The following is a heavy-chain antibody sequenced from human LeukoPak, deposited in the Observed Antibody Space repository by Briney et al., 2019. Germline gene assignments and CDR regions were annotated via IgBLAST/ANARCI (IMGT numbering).Heavy chain of an antibody. CDR1: GGSFSGYN. J-gene: IGHJ4*02. D-gene: IGHD6-13*01. CDR3: ARDLAAAPRAFDY. CDR2: INHSGST. V-gene: IGHV4-34*01. Sequence: SETLSLTCAVYGGSFSGYNWSWIRQPPGKGLEWIGEINHSGSTNYNPSLKSRVTISVDKSKNQFSLKLSSVTAADTAVYYCARDLAAAPRAFDYWGRGTLVTVSS.